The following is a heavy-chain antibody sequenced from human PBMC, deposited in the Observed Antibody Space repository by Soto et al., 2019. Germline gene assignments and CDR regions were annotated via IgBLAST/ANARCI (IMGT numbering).Heavy chain of an antibody. CDR3: AKATTNGGWFNPFDS. J-gene: IGHJ4*02. CDR2: ISSSGATI. Sequence: GGSLRLSCAASGFTFSSYEMNWVRQAPGKGLEWVSYISSSGATIYYADSVKGRFTVSRDNAKNSLYLQMNSLRAEDTAVYYCAKATTNGGWFNPFDSWGQGALVTVSS. CDR1: GFTFSSYE. V-gene: IGHV3-48*03. D-gene: IGHD6-19*01.